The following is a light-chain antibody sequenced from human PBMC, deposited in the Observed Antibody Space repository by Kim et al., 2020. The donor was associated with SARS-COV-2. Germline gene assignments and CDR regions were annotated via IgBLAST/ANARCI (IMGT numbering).Light chain of an antibody. CDR2: DAS. Sequence: YPGQRATLSCRASQSVTGSYLAWYQQKPGLAPRLLIYDASIRAAGIPDRFSGSGSGTDFTLTISRLEPEDFAVYYCQQYGGSPRTFGQGTKVDIK. CDR1: QSVTGSY. V-gene: IGKV3D-20*01. CDR3: QQYGGSPRT. J-gene: IGKJ1*01.